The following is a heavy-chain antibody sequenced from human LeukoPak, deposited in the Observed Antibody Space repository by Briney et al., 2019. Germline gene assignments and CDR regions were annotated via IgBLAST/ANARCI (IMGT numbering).Heavy chain of an antibody. CDR3: AKPRGDCSSTSCSSGLGYFDY. CDR1: GFTFSSYA. V-gene: IGHV3-23*01. CDR2: ISGSGGIT. J-gene: IGHJ4*02. D-gene: IGHD2-2*01. Sequence: GGSLRLSCAASGFTFSSYAMSWVRQAPGKGLEWVSAISGSGGITYYADSVKGRFTISRDNSKNTLYLQMNSLRAEDTAVYYCAKPRGDCSSTSCSSGLGYFDYWGQGTLVTVSS.